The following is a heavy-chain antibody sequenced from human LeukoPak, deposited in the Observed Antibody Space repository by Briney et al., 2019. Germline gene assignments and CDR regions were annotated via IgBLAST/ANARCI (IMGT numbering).Heavy chain of an antibody. V-gene: IGHV1-8*03. CDR3: ARGPLGGGGYYSDAFDI. J-gene: IGHJ3*02. CDR1: GYTFTSYD. Sequence: GASVKVSCKASGYTFTSYDINWVRQATGQGLEWMGWMNPNSGNTGYAQKFQGRVTITRNTSISTAYMELSSLRSEDTAVYYCARGPLGGGGYYSDAFDIWGQGTMVTVSS. D-gene: IGHD1-26*01. CDR2: MNPNSGNT.